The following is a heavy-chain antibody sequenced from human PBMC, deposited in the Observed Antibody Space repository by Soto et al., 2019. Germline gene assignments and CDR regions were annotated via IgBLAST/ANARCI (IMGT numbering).Heavy chain of an antibody. CDR1: GFTFSSYG. V-gene: IGHV3-30*18. Sequence: GGSLRLSCAASGFTFSSYGMHWVRQAPGKGLEWVAVISYDGSNKYYADSVKGRFTISRDNSKNTLYLQMNSLRAEDTAVYYCAKDTAYYYYGMDVWGQGTTVTVSS. CDR3: AKDTAYYYYGMDV. CDR2: ISYDGSNK. D-gene: IGHD5-18*01. J-gene: IGHJ6*02.